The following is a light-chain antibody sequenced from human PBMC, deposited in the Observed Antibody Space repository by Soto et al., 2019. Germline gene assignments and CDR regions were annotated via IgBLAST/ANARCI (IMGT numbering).Light chain of an antibody. V-gene: IGLV6-57*02. CDR3: QSYDRSDWV. Sequence: NFMLTQPHSVSGSPGKTVTISCTASSGSITTNYVQWYQQRPGSAPTTVIYENRKRPSGVPDRFSGSIDSASDSASLSISGLKTEDEADYYCQSYDRSDWVFGGGTKLTVL. J-gene: IGLJ3*02. CDR2: ENR. CDR1: SGSITTNY.